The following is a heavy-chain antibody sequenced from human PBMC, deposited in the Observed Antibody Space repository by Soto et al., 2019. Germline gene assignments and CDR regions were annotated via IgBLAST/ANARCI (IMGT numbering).Heavy chain of an antibody. D-gene: IGHD3-10*01. V-gene: IGHV3-7*03. CDR2: INPNGRDK. J-gene: IGHJ4*02. CDR1: GFTFSDHW. CDR3: GRGRGSYYCFNYFFAY. Sequence: PGGSLRLSCAASGFTFSDHWMTWVHQAPGKGLEWVAHINPNGRDKFYAASVAGRFILSRDNLRNLMILQMYSLRLEDTAVYFCGRGRGSYYCFNYFFAYWGQGALVTVSS.